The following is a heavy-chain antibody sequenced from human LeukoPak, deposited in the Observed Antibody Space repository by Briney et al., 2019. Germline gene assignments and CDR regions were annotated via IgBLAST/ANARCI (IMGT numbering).Heavy chain of an antibody. CDR1: GGSFSGYY. CDR2: INHSGST. CDR3: ARKAVADTYCIDY. J-gene: IGHJ4*02. V-gene: IGHV4-34*01. D-gene: IGHD6-19*01. Sequence: SETLSLTCAVYGGSFSGYYWSWIRQPPGKGLEWIGEINHSGSTNYNPSLKSRVTISVDTSKNQFSLKLSSVTAADTAVYYCARKAVADTYCIDYWGRGTLVTVSS.